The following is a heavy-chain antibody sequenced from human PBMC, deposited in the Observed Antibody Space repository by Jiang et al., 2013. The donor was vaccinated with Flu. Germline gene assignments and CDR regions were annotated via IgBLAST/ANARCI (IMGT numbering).Heavy chain of an antibody. Sequence: LLKPSETLSLTCAVYGGSFSGYYWSWIRQPPGKGLEWIGEINHSGSTNYNPSLKSRVTISVDTSKNQFSLKLSSVTAADTAVYYCARRPPNHSYGYLRSPSVGRYYFDYWGQGTLVTVSS. V-gene: IGHV4-34*01. J-gene: IGHJ4*02. CDR3: ARRPPNHSYGYLRSPSVGRYYFDY. D-gene: IGHD5-18*01. CDR2: INHSGST. CDR1: GGSFSGYY.